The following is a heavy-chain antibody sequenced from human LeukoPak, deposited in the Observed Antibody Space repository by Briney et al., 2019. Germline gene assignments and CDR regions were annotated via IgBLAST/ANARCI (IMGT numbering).Heavy chain of an antibody. CDR1: GGSISSSSYY. Sequence: SETLSLTCTVSGGSISSSSYYWGWIRQPPGKGLEWIGSIYYSGSTYYNPSLKSRVTISVDTSKNQFSLKLSSVTAADTAVYYCAVQYSSGWYFVDYWGQGTLVTVSS. V-gene: IGHV4-39*01. D-gene: IGHD6-19*01. CDR3: AVQYSSGWYFVDY. CDR2: IYYSGST. J-gene: IGHJ4*02.